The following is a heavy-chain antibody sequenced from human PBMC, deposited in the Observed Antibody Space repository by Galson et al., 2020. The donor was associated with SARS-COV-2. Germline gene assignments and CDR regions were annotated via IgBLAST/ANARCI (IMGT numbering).Heavy chain of an antibody. CDR3: ARDLLMVNXXYXXYXXXV. Sequence: GESLKISCAASGFTFSSYAMHWVRQAPGKGLEWVAVISYDGSNKYYADSVKGRFTISRDNSKNTLYLQMNSLRAEDTAVYYCARDLLMVNXXYXXYXXXVWGQGTTVTVSS. D-gene: IGHD2-8*01. CDR1: GFTFSSYA. J-gene: IGHJ6*02. CDR2: ISYDGSNK. V-gene: IGHV3-30-3*01.